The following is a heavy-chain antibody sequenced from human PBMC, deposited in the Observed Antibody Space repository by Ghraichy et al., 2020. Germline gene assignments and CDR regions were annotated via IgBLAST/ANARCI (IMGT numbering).Heavy chain of an antibody. D-gene: IGHD6-6*01. V-gene: IGHV3-7*01. CDR1: GFTFSSYW. Sequence: GGSLRLSCAASGFTFSSYWMTWVRQAPGKGLEWVANIKQGGSEKYYVDSMKGRFTISRDNAKNSLYLQMNSLRAEDTAVYYCARETSSLPRYGMDVWGQGTTVTVSS. J-gene: IGHJ6*02. CDR2: IKQGGSEK. CDR3: ARETSSLPRYGMDV.